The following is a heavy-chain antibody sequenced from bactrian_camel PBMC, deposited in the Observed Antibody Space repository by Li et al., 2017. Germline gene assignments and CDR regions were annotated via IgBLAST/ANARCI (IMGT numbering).Heavy chain of an antibody. CDR2: IYSDGST. J-gene: IGHJ4*01. V-gene: IGHV3S53*01. CDR3: ATTFIATMIRDY. CDR1: GGTTSGLTIREVC. Sequence: QVQLVESGGGSMQAGESLKLSCAASGGTTSGLTIREVCMGWFRQAPDKEREAVARIYSDGSTIYGESTEGRFTISRDNAKNMLYLQMNGLKTEDTAVYYCATTFIATMIRDYWGQGTQVTVS. D-gene: IGHD4*01.